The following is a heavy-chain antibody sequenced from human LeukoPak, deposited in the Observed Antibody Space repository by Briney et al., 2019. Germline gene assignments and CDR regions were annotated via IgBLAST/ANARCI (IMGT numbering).Heavy chain of an antibody. CDR2: INPNSGDT. J-gene: IGHJ5*02. V-gene: IGHV1-2*02. D-gene: IGHD2-15*01. CDR3: ARFCSGGSCYGP. Sequence: GASVEVSCKASGYTFTGYYIHWVRQAPGQGLEWMGWINPNSGDTNYAQKFQGRVTMTRDTSISTAYMELSRLRSDDTAVYYCARFCSGGSCYGPWGQGTLVTVSS. CDR1: GYTFTGYY.